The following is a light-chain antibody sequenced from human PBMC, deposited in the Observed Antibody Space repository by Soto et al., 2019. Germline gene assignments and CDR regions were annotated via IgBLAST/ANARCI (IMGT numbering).Light chain of an antibody. Sequence: DIQMTQSPSTLSASVGDRVTITCRASQSISSSLAWYQQKPGKAPKLLIYKASSLESGVPSRFSGSGYGTEFTLTISGVQPDDFATYYCQQYNSYWTFGQGTKVEIK. CDR2: KAS. V-gene: IGKV1-5*03. CDR3: QQYNSYWT. J-gene: IGKJ1*01. CDR1: QSISSS.